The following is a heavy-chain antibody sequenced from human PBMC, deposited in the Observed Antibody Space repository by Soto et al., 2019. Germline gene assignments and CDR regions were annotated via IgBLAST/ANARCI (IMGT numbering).Heavy chain of an antibody. V-gene: IGHV3-33*01. J-gene: IGHJ4*02. CDR3: ARGLAATYDYVWGSYRYRGDYFDY. Sequence: GGSLRLSCAASGFTFSSYGMHWVRQAPGKGLEWVAVIWYDGSNKYYADSVKGRFTISRDNSKNTLYLQMNSLRAEDTAVYYCARGLAATYDYVWGSYRYRGDYFDYWGQGTLVTVSS. CDR2: IWYDGSNK. D-gene: IGHD3-16*02. CDR1: GFTFSSYG.